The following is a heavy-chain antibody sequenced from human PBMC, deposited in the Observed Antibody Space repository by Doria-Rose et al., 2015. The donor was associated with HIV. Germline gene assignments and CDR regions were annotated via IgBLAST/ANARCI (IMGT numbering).Heavy chain of an antibody. CDR2: TFSDDER. D-gene: IGHD6-13*01. J-gene: IGHJ4*02. CDR1: GVSLSSPGMG. Sequence: QITLKVSGPVLVKPTETLTLTCTVSGVSLSSPGMGVSWIRQPPGKALEWLANTFSDDERSYNTSLKSRLTISRGTSKSQVVLTMTDMDPVGTATYYCARIKSSRWYHKYYFDFWGQGTLVIVSA. V-gene: IGHV2-26*01. CDR3: ARIKSSRWYHKYYFDF.